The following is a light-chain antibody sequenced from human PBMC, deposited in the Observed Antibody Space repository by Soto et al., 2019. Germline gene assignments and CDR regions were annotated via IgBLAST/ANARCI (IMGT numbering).Light chain of an antibody. J-gene: IGLJ1*01. CDR1: SSNIGAGYD. Sequence: QSVLTQPPSVSGAPGQRVTISSTGSSSNIGAGYDVHWYQQLPGTAPKLLIYANNIRPSGVPGRFSGSKSGTSASLAITGLQAEDEADYYCQSYDSSLSGYVFGTGTKVTVL. V-gene: IGLV1-40*01. CDR3: QSYDSSLSGYV. CDR2: ANN.